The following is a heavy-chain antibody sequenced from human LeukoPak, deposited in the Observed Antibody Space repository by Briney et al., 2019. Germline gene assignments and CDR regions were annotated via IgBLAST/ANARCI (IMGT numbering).Heavy chain of an antibody. CDR1: GFPFSNAW. CDR2: VKSKSDGGTI. CDR3: TTPGLPK. Sequence: PGGSLRLSCVASGFPFSNAWMSWVRQAPGKGLEWVGRVKSKSDGGTIDYAAPVKGRFTISRDDSRATLYLQLNSLTTEDTAVYYCTTPGLPKWGQGTLVTVSS. J-gene: IGHJ4*02. V-gene: IGHV3-15*01.